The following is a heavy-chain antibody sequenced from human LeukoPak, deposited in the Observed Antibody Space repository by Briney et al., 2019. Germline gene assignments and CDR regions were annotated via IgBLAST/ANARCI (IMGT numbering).Heavy chain of an antibody. CDR3: ARDHLRENY. D-gene: IGHD1-26*01. V-gene: IGHV4-39*07. CDR2: IYYSGST. CDR1: GGSISSSSYY. Sequence: PSETLSLTCTVSGGSISSSSYYWGWIRQPPGKGLERIGSIYYSGSTYYNPSLKSRVTISVDTSKNQFSLKLSSVTAADTAVYYCARDHLRENYWGQGTLVTVSS. J-gene: IGHJ4*02.